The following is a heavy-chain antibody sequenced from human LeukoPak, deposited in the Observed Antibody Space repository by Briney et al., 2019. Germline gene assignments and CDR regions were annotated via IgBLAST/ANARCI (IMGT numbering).Heavy chain of an antibody. CDR3: ARDGHRRYYYDSSAYRFDY. V-gene: IGHV1-46*01. CDR1: GYTFTSYY. Sequence: ASVKVSCKASGYTFTSYYMHWVRQAPGQGLEWMGIINPSGGSTSYAQKFQGRVTMTTDTSTSTAYMELRSLRSDDTAVYYCARDGHRRYYYDSSAYRFDYWGQGTLVTASS. D-gene: IGHD3-22*01. CDR2: INPSGGST. J-gene: IGHJ4*02.